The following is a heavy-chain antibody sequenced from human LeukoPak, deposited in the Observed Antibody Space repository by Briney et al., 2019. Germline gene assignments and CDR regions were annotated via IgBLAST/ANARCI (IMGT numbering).Heavy chain of an antibody. Sequence: GGSLRLSCAASGFTFSSYSMNWVRQAPGKGLEWVSSISSSGSYIYYADSVKGRFTISRDNAKNSLYLQMNSLRAEDTAVYYCARDSGYGEDYFDYWGQGTLVTVSS. CDR3: ARDSGYGEDYFDY. V-gene: IGHV3-21*01. CDR2: ISSSGSYI. D-gene: IGHD5-12*01. CDR1: GFTFSSYS. J-gene: IGHJ4*02.